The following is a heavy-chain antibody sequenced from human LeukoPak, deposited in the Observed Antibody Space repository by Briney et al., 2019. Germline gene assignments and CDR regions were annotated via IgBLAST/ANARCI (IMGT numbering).Heavy chain of an antibody. CDR2: IGGSGSIT. V-gene: IGHV3-23*01. Sequence: GASLRLSCAASGFTFSSQAMSWVRQAPGKGLEWVSVIGGSGSITYYRDSVKGRFTISRDNSKNTMYLQMNSLRAEDTAVYYCASAGSGWYDYWGQGTLVTVPS. CDR3: ASAGSGWYDY. CDR1: GFTFSSQA. D-gene: IGHD6-19*01. J-gene: IGHJ4*02.